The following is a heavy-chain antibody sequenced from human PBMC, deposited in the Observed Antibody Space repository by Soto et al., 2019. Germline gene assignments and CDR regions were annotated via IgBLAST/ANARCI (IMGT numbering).Heavy chain of an antibody. Sequence: GGSLRLSCAASGFTFSSYAMHWVRQAPGKGLEWVAVISYDGSNKYYADSVKGRFTISRDNSKNTLYLQMNSLRAEDTAVYKWASGFSPPFYCSGGSCYFGHNNWFDPWGQGTLVTVSS. V-gene: IGHV3-30-3*01. CDR2: ISYDGSNK. CDR3: ASGFSPPFYCSGGSCYFGHNNWFDP. CDR1: GFTFSSYA. J-gene: IGHJ5*02. D-gene: IGHD2-15*01.